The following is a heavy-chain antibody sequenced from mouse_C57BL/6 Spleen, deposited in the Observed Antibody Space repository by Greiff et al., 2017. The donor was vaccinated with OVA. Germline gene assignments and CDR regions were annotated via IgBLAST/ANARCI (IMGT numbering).Heavy chain of an antibody. V-gene: IGHV1-55*01. J-gene: IGHJ1*03. CDR3: ARGADYYGSSYGGYWYFDV. D-gene: IGHD1-1*01. CDR1: GYTFTSYW. CDR2: IYPGSGST. Sequence: QVQLKQPGAELVKPGASVKMSCKASGYTFTSYWITWVKQRPGQGLEWIGDIYPGSGSTNYNEKFKSKATLTVDTSSSTAYMQLSSLTSEDSAVYYCARGADYYGSSYGGYWYFDVWGTGTTVTVSS.